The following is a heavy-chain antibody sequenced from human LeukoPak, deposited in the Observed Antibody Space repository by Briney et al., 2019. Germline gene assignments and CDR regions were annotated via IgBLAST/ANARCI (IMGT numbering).Heavy chain of an antibody. Sequence: GVFLRLSCAASGFTFSTYAMMWLRQAPGKGLEWVSAIRGAGGTTFYADSVKGRFTISRDNSKNTLYLQMSSLRAEDTAVYYCARDPSGDYIGAFEIWGQGTMVTVSS. V-gene: IGHV3-23*01. CDR3: ARDPSGDYIGAFEI. CDR1: GFTFSTYA. J-gene: IGHJ3*02. D-gene: IGHD2-21*02. CDR2: IRGAGGTT.